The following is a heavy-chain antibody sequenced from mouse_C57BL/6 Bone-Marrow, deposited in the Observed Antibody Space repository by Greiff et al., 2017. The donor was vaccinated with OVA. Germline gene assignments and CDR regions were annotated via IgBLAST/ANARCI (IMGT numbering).Heavy chain of an antibody. J-gene: IGHJ4*01. CDR2: ISSGGDYI. V-gene: IGHV5-9-1*02. D-gene: IGHD2-1*01. CDR3: TRLLDAMDY. Sequence: EVQLQESGEGLVKPGGSLKLSCAASGFTFSSYAMSWVRQTPEKRLEWVAYISSGGDYIYYADTVKGRFTITRNNARNTLYLQLSSLKSEDTAMYYCTRLLDAMDYWGQGTSVTVSS. CDR1: GFTFSSYA.